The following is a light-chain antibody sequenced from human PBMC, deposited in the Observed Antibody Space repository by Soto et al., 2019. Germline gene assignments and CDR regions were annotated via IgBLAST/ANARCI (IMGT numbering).Light chain of an antibody. CDR2: RGS. CDR1: QSLLHSNGYNY. Sequence: DIVMTQSPLSLPVTPGEPASISCRSSQSLLHSNGYNYLDWYLQKPGQSPQLLIYRGSSRASGVPDRFSGSGSDTDFTLKIGRVEAEDVGIYYCMQALQTPYTFGQGTKLEI. V-gene: IGKV2-28*01. CDR3: MQALQTPYT. J-gene: IGKJ2*01.